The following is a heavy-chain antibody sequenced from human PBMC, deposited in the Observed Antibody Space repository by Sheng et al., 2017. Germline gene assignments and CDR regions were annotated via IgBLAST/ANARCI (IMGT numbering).Heavy chain of an antibody. CDR3: AKDLWQGPDYMDV. J-gene: IGHJ6*03. D-gene: IGHD2-21*01. V-gene: IGHV3-30*02. CDR2: IRYDGSNK. Sequence: QVQLVESGGGVVQPGGSLRLSCAASGFTFSSYGMHWVRQAPGKGLEWVAFIRYDGSNKYYADSVKGRFTISRDNSKNTLYLQMNSLRAEDTAVYYCAKDLWQGPDYMDVWGKGTTVTVSS. CDR1: GFTFSSYG.